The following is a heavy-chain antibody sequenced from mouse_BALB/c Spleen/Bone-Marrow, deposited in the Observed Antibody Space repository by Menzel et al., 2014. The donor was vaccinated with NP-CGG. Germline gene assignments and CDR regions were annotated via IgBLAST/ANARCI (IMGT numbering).Heavy chain of an antibody. CDR1: GYTFTSYV. CDR2: INPYNDGT. D-gene: IGHD2-4*01. V-gene: IGHV1-14*01. Sequence: VQLQQSGPELVKPGASVKMSCKASGYTFTSYVMHWVKQKPGQGPEWIGYINPYNDGTKYNEKFKGKATLTSDKPSSTAYMELSSLTSEDSAVYYCTRGVYYDYDEGAMDYWGQGSSVTDTS. CDR3: TRGVYYDYDEGAMDY. J-gene: IGHJ4*01.